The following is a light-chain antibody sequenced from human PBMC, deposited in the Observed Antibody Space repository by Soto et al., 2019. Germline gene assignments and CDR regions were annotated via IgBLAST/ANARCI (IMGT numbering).Light chain of an antibody. CDR1: HNIRNN. J-gene: IGKJ4*01. CDR2: YAS. CDR3: QHFYNWPVT. Sequence: VVLTQSPATLSVSPGETVTLSCRASHNIRNNLAWYQRKPGQAPRLLISYASSGATGVPGRFSRSGSGTEFALTISSLQSEDSAVYYCQHFYNWPVTLGGGTKVDSK. V-gene: IGKV3-15*01.